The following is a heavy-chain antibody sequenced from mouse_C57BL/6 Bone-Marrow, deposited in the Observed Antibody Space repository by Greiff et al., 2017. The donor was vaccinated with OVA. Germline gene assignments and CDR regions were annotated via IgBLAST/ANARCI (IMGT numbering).Heavy chain of an antibody. CDR2: LNPSTGGT. V-gene: IGHV1-42*01. D-gene: IGHD2-4*01. Sequence: VQLQQSGPELVKPGASVKISCKASGYSFTGYYMNWVKQSPEKSLEWIGELNPSTGGTTYNQKFKAKATLTVDKSSSTAYMQLKSLTSEDSAVYDCARGYYDPWFAYWGQGTLVTVSA. CDR1: GYSFTGYY. J-gene: IGHJ3*01. CDR3: ARGYYDPWFAY.